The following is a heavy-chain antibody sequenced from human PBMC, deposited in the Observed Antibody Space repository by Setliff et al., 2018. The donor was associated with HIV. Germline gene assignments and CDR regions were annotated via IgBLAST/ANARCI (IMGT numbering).Heavy chain of an antibody. CDR3: ARQITMVRGVYQPYYYYYMDV. V-gene: IGHV4-59*08. CDR1: GGSIRSYY. CDR2: IYYSGST. Sequence: LSLTCTVSGGSIRSYYWSWIRQPPGKGLEWIGYIYYSGSTNYNPSLKSRVTISVDTSKNQFSLKLSSVTAADTAVYYCARQITMVRGVYQPYYYYYMDVWGKGTTVTV. D-gene: IGHD3-10*01. J-gene: IGHJ6*03.